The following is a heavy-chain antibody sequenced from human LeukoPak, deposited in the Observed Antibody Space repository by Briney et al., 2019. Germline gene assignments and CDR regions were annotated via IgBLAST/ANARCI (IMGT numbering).Heavy chain of an antibody. D-gene: IGHD6-19*01. CDR3: ARDSSGSETNPRHYFDY. CDR2: INPSGGST. CDR1: GYTFTSYY. V-gene: IGHV1-46*01. Sequence: ASVKVSCKASGYTFTSYYMHWVRQAPGQGLEWMGIINPSGGSTSYAQKFQGRVTMTRDTSTSTVYMELSSLRSEDTAVYYCARDSSGSETNPRHYFDYWGQGTLVTVFS. J-gene: IGHJ4*02.